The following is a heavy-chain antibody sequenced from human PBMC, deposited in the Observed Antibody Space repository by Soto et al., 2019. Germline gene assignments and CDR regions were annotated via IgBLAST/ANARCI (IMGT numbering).Heavy chain of an antibody. D-gene: IGHD3-16*02. V-gene: IGHV3-23*01. Sequence: EVQLLESGGGLVQPGGSLRLSCAASGFTFSSYAMSWVRQAPGKGLEWVSAISGSGGSTYHADSVKGRFTISRDNSKNTLYLQMNSLIAEDTAVYYCAKDHYDYVWGSYRHPRHFDYWGQGTLVTVSS. CDR3: AKDHYDYVWGSYRHPRHFDY. CDR2: ISGSGGST. CDR1: GFTFSSYA. J-gene: IGHJ4*02.